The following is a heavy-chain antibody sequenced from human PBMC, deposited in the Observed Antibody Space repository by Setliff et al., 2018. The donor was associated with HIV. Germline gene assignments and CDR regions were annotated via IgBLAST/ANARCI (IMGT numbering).Heavy chain of an antibody. J-gene: IGHJ3*02. V-gene: IGHV4-61*01. CDR2: VYSTGST. CDR3: ARVATGPESFDI. D-gene: IGHD3-9*01. Sequence: PSETLSLTCTVSGGSLSSSNNFWGWIRQRPGKGLEWIGYVYSTGSTNSKSYLKSRVTISVDTSKNQFSLKLSSVTAADTAVYYCARVATGPESFDIWGQGTMVTVSS. CDR1: GGSLSSSNNF.